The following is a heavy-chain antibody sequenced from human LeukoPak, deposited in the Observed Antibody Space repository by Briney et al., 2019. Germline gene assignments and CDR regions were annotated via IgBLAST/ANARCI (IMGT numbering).Heavy chain of an antibody. V-gene: IGHV3-23*01. CDR2: ISDGGSST. J-gene: IGHJ4*02. CDR1: EFTFSTYG. CDR3: AKRVRYGSGNYHFDH. Sequence: GGTLRLSCAASEFTFSTYGMSWVRQAPGKGLEWVLAISDGGSSTYYADSVKGRFTISRDNSKNTLYLQMNSLTAEDTAVYYCAKRVRYGSGNYHFDHWGQGTLVTVSS. D-gene: IGHD3-10*01.